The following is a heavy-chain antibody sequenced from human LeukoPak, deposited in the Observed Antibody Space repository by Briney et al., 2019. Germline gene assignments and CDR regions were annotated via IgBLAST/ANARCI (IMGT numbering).Heavy chain of an antibody. J-gene: IGHJ3*01. Sequence: ASVKVSCKASGYTFTDYYIHWVRQAPGQGLEWMTYIGPKSADTHYAQKFQGRVTMTLDTSISTAYMELKWLTADDTAVYYCARNGVAGRSDAFDLRGQGTMVTVSS. CDR1: GYTFTDYY. D-gene: IGHD6-19*01. V-gene: IGHV1-2*02. CDR3: ARNGVAGRSDAFDL. CDR2: IGPKSADT.